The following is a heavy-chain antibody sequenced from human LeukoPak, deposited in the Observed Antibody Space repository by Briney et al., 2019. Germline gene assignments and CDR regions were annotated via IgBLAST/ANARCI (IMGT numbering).Heavy chain of an antibody. CDR3: ARSRTGSGFLFDY. Sequence: GASVKVSCKASGYTFTSYGISWVRQAPGQGLEWMGWISAYNGNTNYAQKFQGRVTMTRDTSISTAYMELSRLRSDDTAVYYCARSRTGSGFLFDYWGQGTLVTVSS. D-gene: IGHD3-10*01. CDR1: GYTFTSYG. J-gene: IGHJ4*02. V-gene: IGHV1-18*01. CDR2: ISAYNGNT.